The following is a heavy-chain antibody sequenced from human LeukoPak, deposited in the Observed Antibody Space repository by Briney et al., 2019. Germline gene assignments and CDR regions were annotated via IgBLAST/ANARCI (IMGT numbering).Heavy chain of an antibody. Sequence: PSETLSLTCTVSGGSISSYYWSWIRQPPGKGLEWIGYIYYSGSTNYNPSLKSRVTISVDTSKNQFSLKLSSVTAADTAVYYCARDLGYGDYDTDYWYFDLWGRGTLVIVSS. J-gene: IGHJ2*01. V-gene: IGHV4-59*01. D-gene: IGHD4-17*01. CDR1: GGSISSYY. CDR3: ARDLGYGDYDTDYWYFDL. CDR2: IYYSGST.